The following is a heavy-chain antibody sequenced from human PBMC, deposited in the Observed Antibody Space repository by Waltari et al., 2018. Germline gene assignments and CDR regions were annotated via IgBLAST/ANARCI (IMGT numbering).Heavy chain of an antibody. J-gene: IGHJ4*02. CDR2: IYYSGST. CDR1: GGSISSYY. CDR3: ARDSSSWYDSPRYFDY. V-gene: IGHV4-59*01. Sequence: QVQLQESGPGLVKPSETLSLTCTVSGGSISSYYWSWIRQPPGKGLEWIGYIYYSGSTNYNPSLKSRVTISVDTSKNQFSLKLSSVTAADTAVYYCARDSSSWYDSPRYFDYWGQGTLVTVSS. D-gene: IGHD6-13*01.